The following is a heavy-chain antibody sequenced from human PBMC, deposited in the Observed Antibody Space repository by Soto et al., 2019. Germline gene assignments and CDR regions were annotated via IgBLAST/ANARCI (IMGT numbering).Heavy chain of an antibody. Sequence: GGSLRLSCSASGFTFSEYSMHWVRQAPGKGLQYVSTISSDGDITYYADSVKGRFTISRDNSKNTLYLQMNSLRPEDTAVYYCVKVSXFYDIFTGYYSTNFFDPWGQGTLVTVSS. CDR1: GFTFSEYS. D-gene: IGHD3-9*01. CDR2: ISSDGDIT. V-gene: IGHV3-64D*06. J-gene: IGHJ5*02. CDR3: VKVSXFYDIFTGYYSTNFFDP.